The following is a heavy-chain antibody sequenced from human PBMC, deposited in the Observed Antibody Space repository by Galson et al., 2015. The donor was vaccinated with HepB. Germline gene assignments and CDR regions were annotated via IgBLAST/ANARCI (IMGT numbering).Heavy chain of an antibody. D-gene: IGHD3-22*01. J-gene: IGHJ5*02. CDR3: ARNVYYDTSGYYYKPGWIDP. V-gene: IGHV6-1*01. CDR1: GDSVSSNSAV. Sequence: CAISGDSVSSNSAVWNWIRQSPSRGLEWLGRTYYGFKWYYDYAVSVKSRITINPDISKNQFSLQLNSVTPEDTAVYYCARNVYYDTSGYYYKPGWIDPWGQGTLVTVSS. CDR2: TYYGFKWYY.